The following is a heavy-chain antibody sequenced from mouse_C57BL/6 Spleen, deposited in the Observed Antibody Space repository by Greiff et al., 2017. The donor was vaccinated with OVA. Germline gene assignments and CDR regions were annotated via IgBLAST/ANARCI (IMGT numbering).Heavy chain of an antibody. Sequence: VQLQQSGAELVRPGASVKLSCKASGYTFTDYYINWVKQRSGQGLEWIARIYPGSGNTYYNEKLKGKATLTAEKSSSTAYMQLSSLTSEDSAVYFCARENGSYYAMDYWGQGTSVTVSS. CDR1: GYTFTDYY. J-gene: IGHJ4*01. CDR2: IYPGSGNT. CDR3: ARENGSYYAMDY. V-gene: IGHV1-76*01.